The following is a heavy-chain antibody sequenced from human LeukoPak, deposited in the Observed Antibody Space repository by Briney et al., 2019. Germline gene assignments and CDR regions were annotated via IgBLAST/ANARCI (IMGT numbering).Heavy chain of an antibody. Sequence: PGGSLRLSCAASGFTFDDYGMSWVRQAPGKGLEWVSGINWNGCSTGYADSVKGRFTISRENAKNSLYLQMNSLRAEDTALYYCARLRDIVVVQAAIDYWGQGTLVTVSS. V-gene: IGHV3-20*04. CDR2: INWNGCST. D-gene: IGHD2-2*02. CDR1: GFTFDDYG. CDR3: ARLRDIVVVQAAIDY. J-gene: IGHJ4*02.